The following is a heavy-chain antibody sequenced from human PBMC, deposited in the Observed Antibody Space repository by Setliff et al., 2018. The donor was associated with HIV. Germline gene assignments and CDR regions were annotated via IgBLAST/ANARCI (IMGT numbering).Heavy chain of an antibody. CDR2: IGTASDT. Sequence: PGGSLRLSCAASGFTFSRYDMHWVRQVTGRGLEWVSSIGTASDTFYPDSVKGRFTISRDNEKNSLYLQMNSLRAEDTAVYFCARGGRLQYFDWPSYALDVWGQGTTVTVSS. CDR1: GFTFSRYD. CDR3: ARGGRLQYFDWPSYALDV. V-gene: IGHV3-13*01. J-gene: IGHJ6*02. D-gene: IGHD3-9*01.